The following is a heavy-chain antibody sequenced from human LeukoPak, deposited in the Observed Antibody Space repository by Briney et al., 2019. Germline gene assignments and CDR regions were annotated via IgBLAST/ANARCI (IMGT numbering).Heavy chain of an antibody. J-gene: IGHJ3*02. D-gene: IGHD5-12*01. CDR3: ARPAPSWATPNHFAFDI. V-gene: IGHV4-38-2*01. CDR1: GYSISSGYY. Sequence: PLETLSLTCAVSGYSISSGYYWGWIRQPPGKGLEWIGSIYHSGSTYYNPSLKSRVTISVDTSKNQFSLKLSSVTAADTAVYYCARPAPSWATPNHFAFDIWGQGTMVTVSS. CDR2: IYHSGST.